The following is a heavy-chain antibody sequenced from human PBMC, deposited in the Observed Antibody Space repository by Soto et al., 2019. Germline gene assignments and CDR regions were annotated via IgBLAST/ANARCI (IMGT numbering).Heavy chain of an antibody. D-gene: IGHD2-8*01. CDR2: IYYSGST. J-gene: IGHJ5*02. CDR1: GGSISSGGYY. CDR3: ARECGVTNGVCEYFGP. V-gene: IGHV4-31*03. Sequence: TLSLTCTVSGGSISSGGYYWSWIRQHPGKGLEWIGYIYYSGSTYYNPSLKSRVTISVDTSKNQFSLKLSSVTAADTAVYYCARECGVTNGVCEYFGPWGQGTLVTVSS.